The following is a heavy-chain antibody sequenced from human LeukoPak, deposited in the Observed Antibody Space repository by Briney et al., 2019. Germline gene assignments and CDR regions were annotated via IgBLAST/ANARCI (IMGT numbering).Heavy chain of an antibody. CDR3: AKDSMGASLYYYYYMDV. J-gene: IGHJ6*03. V-gene: IGHV3-23*01. CDR1: GFTFSSYA. CDR2: ISGSGGST. D-gene: IGHD1-26*01. Sequence: GGSLRLSCAASGFTFSSYAMSWVRQAPGKGLEWVSAISGSGGSTYYADSVKGRFTISRDNSKNTLYLQMNSLRAEDTAVYYCAKDSMGASLYYYYYMDVWGKGTTVTVSS.